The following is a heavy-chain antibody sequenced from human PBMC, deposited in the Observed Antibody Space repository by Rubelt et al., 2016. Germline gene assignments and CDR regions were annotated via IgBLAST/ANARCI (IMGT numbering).Heavy chain of an antibody. CDR3: AKDYGSGRQHPHTYYFDY. CDR1: GFTFSSYA. J-gene: IGHJ4*02. V-gene: IGHV3-30*04. D-gene: IGHD3-10*01. CDR2: ISYDGSNK. Sequence: GSGGGLVKPGGSLRLSCAASGFTFSSYAMHWVRQAPGKGLEWVAVISYDGSNKYYADSVKGRFTISRDNSKNTLYLQMNSLRAEDTAVYYCAKDYGSGRQHPHTYYFDYWGQGTLVTVSS.